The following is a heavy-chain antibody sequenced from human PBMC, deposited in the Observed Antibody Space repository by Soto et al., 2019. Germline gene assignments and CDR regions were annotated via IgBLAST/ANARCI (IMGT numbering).Heavy chain of an antibody. CDR3: ARDPLAYCTNGVCKPNYYYYYYMDV. D-gene: IGHD2-8*01. V-gene: IGHV3-11*01. CDR2: ISSSGSTI. J-gene: IGHJ6*03. Sequence: GGSLRLSCAASGFTFSDYYMSWIRQAPGKGLEWVSYISSSGSTIYYADSVKGRFTISRDNAKNSLYLQMNSLRAEDTAVYYCARDPLAYCTNGVCKPNYYYYYYMDVWGKGTTVTVSS. CDR1: GFTFSDYY.